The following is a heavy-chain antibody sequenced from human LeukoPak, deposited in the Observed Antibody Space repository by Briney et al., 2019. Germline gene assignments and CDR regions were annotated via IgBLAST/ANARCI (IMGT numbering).Heavy chain of an antibody. Sequence: ASVKVSCKASGYTFSNYNIHWLRQAPGQGLEWMGIVNPSGDSTNYAQNFQGRVTMTGDTSTSTVYMELSSLRSEDTAVYYCARVRDGYDDAYDIWGQGTMVTVTS. D-gene: IGHD5-24*01. V-gene: IGHV1-46*01. CDR1: GYTFSNYN. J-gene: IGHJ3*02. CDR2: VNPSGDST. CDR3: ARVRDGYDDAYDI.